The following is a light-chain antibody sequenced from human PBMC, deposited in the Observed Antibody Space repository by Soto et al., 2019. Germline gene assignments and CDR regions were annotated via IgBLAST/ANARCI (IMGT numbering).Light chain of an antibody. CDR1: QTFSGH. CDR3: QQSYRIPPT. V-gene: IGKV1-39*01. Sequence: DIQMTQSPSSLSASVGDTVTISCRANQTFSGHLNWYQQKPGKAPKLLIYGASVLQSGVPSRFSGSGSGTDFTLTISSLQPDDSSTYYCQQSYRIPPTFGQGTKVEI. CDR2: GAS. J-gene: IGKJ2*01.